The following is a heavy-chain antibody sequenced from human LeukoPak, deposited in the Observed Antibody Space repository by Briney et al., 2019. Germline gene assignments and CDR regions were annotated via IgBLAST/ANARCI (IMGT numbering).Heavy chain of an antibody. V-gene: IGHV1-69*05. CDR2: IIPIFGTA. CDR3: ARGRSKHNWFDP. Sequence: ASVKVSCKASGGTFSSYAISWVRQAPGQGLEWMGGIIPIFGTANYAQKFQGRVTITTDESTSTAYMELSSLRSEDTAVYYCARGRSKHNWFDPWGQGSLVTVSS. J-gene: IGHJ5*02. CDR1: GGTFSSYA.